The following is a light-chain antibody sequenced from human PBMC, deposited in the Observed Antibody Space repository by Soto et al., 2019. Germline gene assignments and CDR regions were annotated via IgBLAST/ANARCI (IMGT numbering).Light chain of an antibody. CDR3: QQYYSYPLT. Sequence: DIQMTQSPSSLSASVGDRVTITCRASQDIYEKLVWIQQKPGKAPKPLIYAASKLHSGVPSRFTGDGSATDFTLTISSLQPEDFATYYCQQYYSYPLTFAGGTKVEI. CDR1: QDIYEK. V-gene: IGKV1-16*01. J-gene: IGKJ4*01. CDR2: AAS.